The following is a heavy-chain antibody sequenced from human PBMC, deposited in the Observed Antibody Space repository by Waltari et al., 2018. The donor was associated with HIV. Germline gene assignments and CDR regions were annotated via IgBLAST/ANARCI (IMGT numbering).Heavy chain of an antibody. CDR3: AKDSSEVGDYFDY. CDR2: IRYDGSNK. CDR1: GFTFSSYG. V-gene: IGHV3-30*02. D-gene: IGHD6-25*01. J-gene: IGHJ4*02. Sequence: QVQLVESGGGVVQPGGSLRLSCAASGFTFSSYGMHWVRQAPGKGLEWVAFIRYDGSNKYYADSVKGRFTISRDNSKNTLYLQMNSLRAEDTAVYYCAKDSSEVGDYFDYWGQGTLVTVSS.